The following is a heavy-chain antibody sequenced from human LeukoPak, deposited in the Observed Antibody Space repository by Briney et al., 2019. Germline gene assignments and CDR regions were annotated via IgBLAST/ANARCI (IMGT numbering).Heavy chain of an antibody. J-gene: IGHJ4*02. Sequence: GGSLRLSCAASGFTFNNYAMSWVRQAPGKGLEWVPGISGSGGNTYYADSVKGRFTISRDNSKNTLYLQMNSLRAEDTAVYYCARDGRKRMTIILEPKRPYYWDFWGQGTLVTVSS. V-gene: IGHV3-23*01. CDR3: ARDGRKRMTIILEPKRPYYWDF. CDR1: GFTFNNYA. D-gene: IGHD3-10*01. CDR2: ISGSGGNT.